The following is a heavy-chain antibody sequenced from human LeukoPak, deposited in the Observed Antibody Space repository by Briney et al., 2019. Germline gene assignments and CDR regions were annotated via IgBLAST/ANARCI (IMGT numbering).Heavy chain of an antibody. CDR1: GGSISSYY. Sequence: ETLSLTCTVSGGSISSYYWSWIRQPPGKGLEWVSSFSFNGESTYYADSAKGRFTISRDNSKNTLYLQMNSLRAEDTAVYYCAKGGYSNGRYYYYYMDVWGEGTTVTVSS. CDR3: AKGGYSNGRYYYYYMDV. V-gene: IGHV3-23*01. D-gene: IGHD5-18*01. J-gene: IGHJ6*03. CDR2: FSFNGEST.